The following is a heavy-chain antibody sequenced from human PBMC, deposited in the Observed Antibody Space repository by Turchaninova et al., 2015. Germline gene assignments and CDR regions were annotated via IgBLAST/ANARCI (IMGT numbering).Heavy chain of an antibody. V-gene: IGHV3-30*18. CDR1: GFTFSSYG. D-gene: IGHD1-14*01. Sequence: QVQLVESGGGVVQPGRSLRLSCAASGFTFSSYGMHWVRQAPGKGLEWVTVRSYDGSNKYYADSVKGRFTISRDNSKNTLYLQMNSLRAEDTAVYYCAKNPRRRGAGNWFDPWGQGTLVTVSS. CDR2: RSYDGSNK. CDR3: AKNPRRRGAGNWFDP. J-gene: IGHJ5*02.